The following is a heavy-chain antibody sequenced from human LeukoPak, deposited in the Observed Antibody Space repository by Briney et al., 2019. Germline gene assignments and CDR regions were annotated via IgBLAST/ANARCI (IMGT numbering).Heavy chain of an antibody. V-gene: IGHV3-7*01. CDR3: ARDGNVLRYFDWLLGSTEPFDY. J-gene: IGHJ4*02. CDR2: IKQDGSEK. CDR1: GFTFSSYW. D-gene: IGHD3-9*01. Sequence: PGGSLRLSCAASGFTFSSYWMSWVRQAPGKGLEWVANIKQDGSEKCYVDSVKGRFTISRDNAKNSLYLQMNSLRAEDTAVYYCARDGNVLRYFDWLLGSTEPFDYWGQGTLVTVSS.